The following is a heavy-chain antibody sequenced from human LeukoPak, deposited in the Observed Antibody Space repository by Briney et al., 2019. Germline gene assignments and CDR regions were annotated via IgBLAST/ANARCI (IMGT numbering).Heavy chain of an antibody. CDR3: AVEHDGATYSNL. CDR1: GGSISGSY. CDR2: IHDSGTT. V-gene: IGHV4-59*01. Sequence: PSVTLSLNCTVSGGSISGSYWNWIRQPPGEGLEWIGCIHDSGTTNYNPSLKSRVTISLHTSKNQFSLRLTSVTAADTAVYYCAVEHDGATYSNLWGQGTLVAVSS. J-gene: IGHJ5*02. D-gene: IGHD5-12*01.